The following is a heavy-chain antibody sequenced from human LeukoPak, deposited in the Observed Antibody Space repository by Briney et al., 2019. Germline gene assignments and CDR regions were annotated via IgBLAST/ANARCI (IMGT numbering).Heavy chain of an antibody. V-gene: IGHV3-23*01. D-gene: IGHD1-1*01. CDR1: GFTFNKYA. CDR3: AKVVGTGTTPTDY. Sequence: QPGGSLRLSCAASGFTFNKYAMTWVRQAPGKGLVWVAVISASGDNTDYADSVKGRFTISRDNSKNTLSLQMNCLRVEDTAVYYCAKVVGTGTTPTDYWGQGTLVTVSS. CDR2: ISASGDNT. J-gene: IGHJ4*02.